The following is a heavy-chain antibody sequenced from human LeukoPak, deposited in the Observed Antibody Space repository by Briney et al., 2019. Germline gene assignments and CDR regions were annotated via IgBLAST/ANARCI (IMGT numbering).Heavy chain of an antibody. CDR1: GFTFSSYE. CDR2: ISSSGSTI. D-gene: IGHD2-15*01. CDR3: ARDYCSGGSCYSDY. Sequence: GGSLRLSCAASGFTFSSYEMNWVRQAPGKGLEWVSYISSSGSTIYYADSVKGRFTISRDNAKNSLYLQMNSLRAGDTAVYYCARDYCSGGSCYSDYWGQGTLVTVSS. V-gene: IGHV3-48*03. J-gene: IGHJ4*02.